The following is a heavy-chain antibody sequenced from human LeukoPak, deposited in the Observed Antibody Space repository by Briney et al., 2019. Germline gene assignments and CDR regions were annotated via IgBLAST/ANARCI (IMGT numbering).Heavy chain of an antibody. V-gene: IGHV1-69*02. CDR3: ASTQVVPAALDY. D-gene: IGHD2-2*01. Sequence: SVTVSCTASGGTFSSYTISWVRQAPGQGLEWMGRIIPILGIANYAQKFQGRVTITADKSTSTAYMELSSLRSEDTAVYYCASTQVVPAALDYWGQGTLVTVSS. CDR1: GGTFSSYT. CDR2: IIPILGIA. J-gene: IGHJ4*02.